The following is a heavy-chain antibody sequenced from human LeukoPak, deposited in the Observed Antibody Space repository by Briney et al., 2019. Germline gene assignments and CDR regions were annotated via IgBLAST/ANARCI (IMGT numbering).Heavy chain of an antibody. CDR3: ARELYYYDSSGYYYFDY. D-gene: IGHD3-22*01. CDR1: GFTFSSYS. J-gene: IGHJ4*02. Sequence: PGGSLRLSCAASGFTFSSYSMNWVRQAPGKGLEWVSSISSSSSYIYYADSVKGRFTISRDNAKNSLYLQMNSLRAEDTAVYYCARELYYYDSSGYYYFDYWGQGTLVTVSS. CDR2: ISSSSSYI. V-gene: IGHV3-21*01.